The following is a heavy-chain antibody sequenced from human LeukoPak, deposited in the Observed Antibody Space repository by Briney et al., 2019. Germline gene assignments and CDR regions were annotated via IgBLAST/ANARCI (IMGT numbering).Heavy chain of an antibody. V-gene: IGHV7-4-1*02. CDR1: GYTFTSCA. J-gene: IGHJ5*02. CDR3: ARDSGGYEYNWFDP. D-gene: IGHD5-18*01. CDR2: INTNTGNP. Sequence: GASVKVSCKASGYTFTSCAMNWVRQAPGQGLEWMGWINTNTGNPTYAQGFTGRFVFSLDTSVSTAYLQISSLKAEDTAVYYCARDSGGYEYNWFDPWGQGTLVTVSS.